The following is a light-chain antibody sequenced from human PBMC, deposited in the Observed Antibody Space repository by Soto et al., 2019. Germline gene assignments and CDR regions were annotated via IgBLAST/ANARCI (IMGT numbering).Light chain of an antibody. CDR3: QQYNGYWT. Sequence: DIQMTQSPSTLSASVGGRVTITCRASQSISDSLAWYQQKPGKAPKLLIYEASNLKSGVPSRFSGSGSGTEYTLTISSLQPDDFASYYCQQYNGYWTFGQGTKVAIK. V-gene: IGKV1-5*03. CDR2: EAS. J-gene: IGKJ1*01. CDR1: QSISDS.